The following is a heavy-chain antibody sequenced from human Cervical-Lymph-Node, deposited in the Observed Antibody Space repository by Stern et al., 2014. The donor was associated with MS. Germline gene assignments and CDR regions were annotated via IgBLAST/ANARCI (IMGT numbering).Heavy chain of an antibody. CDR3: ARAHDGNYYWSDP. CDR2: IYLRDSNT. Sequence: EVQLVQSGAEVKKPGESLKISCKGSGDSLPNNWIGWVRQVPGKGLEWMGIIYLRDSNTKYSPSFQGQVIISADKSTSTAYLQWSSLKASDTAMYYCARAHDGNYYWSDPWGQGTLV. J-gene: IGHJ5*02. CDR1: GDSLPNNW. V-gene: IGHV5-51*01. D-gene: IGHD3-10*01.